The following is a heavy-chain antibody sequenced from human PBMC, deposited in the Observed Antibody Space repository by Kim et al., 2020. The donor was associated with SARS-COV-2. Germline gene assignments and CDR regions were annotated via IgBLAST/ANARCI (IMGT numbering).Heavy chain of an antibody. J-gene: IGHJ4*02. CDR2: LCSCGNT. Sequence: GGSLRLSCAASGLAVRINYMSWVRQAPGKGLEWVSILCSCGNTEYADSVKGRFTISRDDSRNTVFLQMNNLRVDDTAVYYCSRCVGDFRDISCYPAYFDYWGQGSRVTVSS. CDR1: GLAVRINY. V-gene: IGHV3-53*01. CDR3: SRCVGDFRDISCYPAYFDY. D-gene: IGHD2-21*01.